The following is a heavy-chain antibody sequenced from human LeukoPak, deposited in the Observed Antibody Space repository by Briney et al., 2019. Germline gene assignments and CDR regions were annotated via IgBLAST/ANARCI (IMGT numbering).Heavy chain of an antibody. CDR2: FDPEDGET. CDR1: GYTLTELS. V-gene: IGHV1-24*01. Sequence: GASVKVSCKVSGYTLTELSMHWVRQAPGKGLEWMGGFDPEDGETIYAQKFQGRVTMTEDTSTDTAYMELSSLRSEDTAVYYCATDPPSGQTTVTTMDYGMDVWGKGTTVTVSS. D-gene: IGHD4-17*01. J-gene: IGHJ6*04. CDR3: ATDPPSGQTTVTTMDYGMDV.